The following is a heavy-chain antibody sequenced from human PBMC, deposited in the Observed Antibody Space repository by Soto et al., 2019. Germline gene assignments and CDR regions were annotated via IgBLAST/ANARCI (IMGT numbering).Heavy chain of an antibody. V-gene: IGHV1-69*13. CDR1: GGTFSSYA. J-gene: IGHJ5*02. CDR2: IIPIFGTA. D-gene: IGHD3-10*01. Sequence: SVKVSCKASGGTFSSYAISWVRQAPGQGLEWMGGIIPIFGTANYAQKFQGRVTITADESTSTAYMELSSLRSEDTAVYYCARDRDYYGSGSYYISWFDPWGQGTLVNVSS. CDR3: ARDRDYYGSGSYYISWFDP.